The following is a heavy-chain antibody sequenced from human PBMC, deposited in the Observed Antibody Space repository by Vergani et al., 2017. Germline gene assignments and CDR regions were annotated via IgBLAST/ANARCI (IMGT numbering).Heavy chain of an antibody. D-gene: IGHD3-10*01. Sequence: VQLVQSGTEVKKPGASVKIACKTSVYTFTNHHLHWVRQAPGQGLEWMGIITPGGSTDYGPKFQGRATMTRDTSTRTVYMDLTGLRSDDTDMYYCARTSSISGSYYNGEWDYWGQGTLVVVSS. CDR2: ITPGGST. V-gene: IGHV1-46*03. CDR3: ARTSSISGSYYNGEWDY. CDR1: VYTFTNHH. J-gene: IGHJ4*02.